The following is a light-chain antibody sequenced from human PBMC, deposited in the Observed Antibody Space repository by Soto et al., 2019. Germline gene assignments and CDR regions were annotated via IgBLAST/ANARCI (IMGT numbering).Light chain of an antibody. V-gene: IGKV1-9*01. CDR1: QGISSY. Sequence: DIQLTQSPSFLSASVGDRVTITCRASQGISSYLAWYQQKPGKAPKLLIYAASTLQSGVPSRFSGSGSGTEFTLTISSLQPEDFATYYCQQLNSYLRFTVGPGTKVDIK. CDR3: QQLNSYLRFT. J-gene: IGKJ3*01. CDR2: AAS.